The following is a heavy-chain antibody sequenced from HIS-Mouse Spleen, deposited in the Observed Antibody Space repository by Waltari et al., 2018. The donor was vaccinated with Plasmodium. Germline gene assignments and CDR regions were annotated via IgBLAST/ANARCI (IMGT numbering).Heavy chain of an antibody. V-gene: IGHV3-30-3*01. D-gene: IGHD2-15*01. CDR2: ISYDGSNK. CDR1: GFTFRRYA. J-gene: IGHJ3*02. CDR3: AREGGYCSGGSCYSGQGFDI. Sequence: QVQLVESGGGVVQPGRSLRLSCAASGFTFRRYAMHWVRQAPGKGLEWVAVISYDGSNKYYADSVKGRFTISRDNSKNTLYLQMNSLRAEDTAVYYCAREGGYCSGGSCYSGQGFDIWGQGTMVTVSS.